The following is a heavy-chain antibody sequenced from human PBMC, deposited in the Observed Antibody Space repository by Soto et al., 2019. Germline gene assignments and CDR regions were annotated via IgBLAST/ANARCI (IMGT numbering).Heavy chain of an antibody. V-gene: IGHV3-23*05. CDR1: GFTFSSHA. J-gene: IGHJ4*02. Sequence: GGSLRLSCAASGFTFSSHAMSWVRLAPGTGLEWVSTIEPTGTNTHYADSVRGRFTISRDNSRATLDLQMNSLRAADTALYYCVSWVSDHFDYWGQGTPVTVSS. CDR3: VSWVSDHFDY. D-gene: IGHD3-16*01. CDR2: IEPTGTNT.